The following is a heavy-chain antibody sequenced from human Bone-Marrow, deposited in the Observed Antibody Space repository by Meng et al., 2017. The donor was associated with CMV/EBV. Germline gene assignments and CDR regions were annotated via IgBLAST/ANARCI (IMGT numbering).Heavy chain of an antibody. CDR3: ASQIVVVPAAKYHNWFDP. Sequence: ASVKVSCKASGYTFTGYYMHWVRQAPGQGLEWMGWINPNSGGTNYAQKFQGRVTMTRDTSISTAYMELSRLRSDDTAVYYCASQIVVVPAAKYHNWFDPWGQGTLVTSPQ. V-gene: IGHV1-2*02. J-gene: IGHJ5*02. D-gene: IGHD2-2*01. CDR2: INPNSGGT. CDR1: GYTFTGYY.